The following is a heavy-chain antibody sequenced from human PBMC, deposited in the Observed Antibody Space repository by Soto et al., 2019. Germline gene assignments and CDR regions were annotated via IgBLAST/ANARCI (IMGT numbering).Heavy chain of an antibody. V-gene: IGHV1-69*13. Sequence: SVKVSCKSSGGSSSTYSITWVRQAPGQGLEWMGGIIPVFGTTNYAQKFQGRLTITADESTSTAYMQLSSLRSEDTAVYYCARADVVVTPAAMPEYFYYGLDVWGQGTTVTVSS. CDR3: ARADVVVTPAAMPEYFYYGLDV. D-gene: IGHD2-2*01. CDR1: GGSSSTYS. CDR2: IIPVFGTT. J-gene: IGHJ6*02.